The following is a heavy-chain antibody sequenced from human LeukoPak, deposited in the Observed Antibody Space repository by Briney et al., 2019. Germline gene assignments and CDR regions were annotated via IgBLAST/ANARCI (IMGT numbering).Heavy chain of an antibody. CDR3: ARDHYDFWSGYYTGFDY. D-gene: IGHD3-3*01. V-gene: IGHV1-3*01. CDR2: INAGNGNT. J-gene: IGHJ4*02. CDR1: GYTFTSYA. Sequence: ASVKVSCKASGYTFTSYAMHWVRQAPGQRLEWMGWINAGNGNTKYSQKFQGRVTITRDTSASTAYMELSSLRSEDTAVYYCARDHYDFWSGYYTGFDYWGQGTLVTVSS.